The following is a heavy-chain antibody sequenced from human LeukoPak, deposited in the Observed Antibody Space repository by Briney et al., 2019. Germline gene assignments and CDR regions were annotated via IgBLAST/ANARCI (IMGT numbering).Heavy chain of an antibody. CDR3: ARDDLSTAMTLRSFDY. J-gene: IGHJ4*02. V-gene: IGHV3-30-3*01. CDR2: ISYDGSNK. D-gene: IGHD5-18*01. CDR1: GFTFSSYA. Sequence: GRSLRLSCAASGFTFSSYAMHWVRQAPGKGLEWVAVISYDGSNKYYADSVKGRFTISRDNSKNTLYLQMNSLRAEDTAVYYCARDDLSTAMTLRSFDYWGQGTLVTVSS.